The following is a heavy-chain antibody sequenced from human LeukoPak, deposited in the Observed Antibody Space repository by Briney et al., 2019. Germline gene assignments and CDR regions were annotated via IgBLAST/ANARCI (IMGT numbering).Heavy chain of an antibody. D-gene: IGHD1-26*01. CDR3: ARVGALGGHDF. J-gene: IGHJ4*02. CDR1: GDSISSSNW. V-gene: IGHV4-4*02. Sequence: SETLSLTCAVSGDSISSSNWWSWVRQPPGKGLEWIGEIHHSGNTNYNPPLKSRVTISLDKSKNQFSLKLNSVTAADTAFYYCARVGALGGHDFWGQGSLVTVSS. CDR2: IHHSGNT.